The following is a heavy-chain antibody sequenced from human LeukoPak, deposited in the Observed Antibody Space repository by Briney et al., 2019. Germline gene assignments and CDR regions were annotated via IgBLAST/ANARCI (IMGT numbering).Heavy chain of an antibody. CDR2: ISYDGSNK. CDR3: ARLRITMVRGVIFRYYYYYMDV. Sequence: GGSLRLSCAASGFTFNTYNMNWVRQAPGKGLGWVAVISYDGSNKYYADSVKGRSTISRDNSKNTLYLQMNSLRAEDTAVYYCARLRITMVRGVIFRYYYYYMDVWGKGTTVTVSS. J-gene: IGHJ6*03. D-gene: IGHD3-10*01. CDR1: GFTFNTYN. V-gene: IGHV3-30*14.